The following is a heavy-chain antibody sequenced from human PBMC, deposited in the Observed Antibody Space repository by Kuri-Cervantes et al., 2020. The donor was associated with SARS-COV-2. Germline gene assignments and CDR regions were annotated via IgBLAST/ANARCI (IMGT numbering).Heavy chain of an antibody. CDR1: GFTFSSYA. D-gene: IGHD3-3*01. CDR3: AKANYDFWSGGWFDP. J-gene: IGHJ5*02. Sequence: GGSLRLSCAASGFTFSSYAMSWVRQAPGKGLEWVSAISGSGGSTYYADSVKGRFTTSRDNSKNTLYLQMNSLRAEDTAVYYCAKANYDFWSGGWFDPWGQGTLVTVSS. CDR2: ISGSGGST. V-gene: IGHV3-23*01.